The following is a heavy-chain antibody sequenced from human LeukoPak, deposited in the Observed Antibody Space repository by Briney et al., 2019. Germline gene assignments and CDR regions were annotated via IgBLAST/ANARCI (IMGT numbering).Heavy chain of an antibody. V-gene: IGHV3-30-3*01. CDR1: GFTFSNYG. D-gene: IGHD3-3*01. CDR2: ISYDESKK. J-gene: IGHJ4*02. Sequence: PGRSLRPSCAASGFTFSNYGIHWVRQAPGKGLEWVTVISYDESKKYYADSVKGRFTISRDNSKNTVYLQMNSLRAEDTAVYYCANTYYAFWSGSFWGQGTLVTVSS. CDR3: ANTYYAFWSGSF.